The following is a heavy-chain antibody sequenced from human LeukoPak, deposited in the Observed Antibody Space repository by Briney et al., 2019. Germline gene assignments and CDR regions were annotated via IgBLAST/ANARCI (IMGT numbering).Heavy chain of an antibody. CDR1: GGSISSYY. D-gene: IGHD3-22*01. V-gene: IGHV4-59*01. CDR2: IYFSGST. Sequence: SETLSLTCTVSGGSISSYYWRWIRQPPGRGLGWIGYIYFSGSTDYNPSLKSRVTISIDTSKNQFSLRLSSVTAADTAVYYCARESNYDSSGYLLDICGQGTMVTVSS. CDR3: ARESNYDSSGYLLDI. J-gene: IGHJ3*02.